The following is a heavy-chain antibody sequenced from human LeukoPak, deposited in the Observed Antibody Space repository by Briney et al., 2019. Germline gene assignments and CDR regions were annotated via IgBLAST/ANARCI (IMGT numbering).Heavy chain of an antibody. CDR2: LSPHANYE. Sequence: PGGSLRLSCTASGFTFSDYGIHWVRQAPGKGLEWVAVLSPHANYEYYADSVQGRFTISRDDSKNTVYLQMNSLRDEETAVYYCARVTVTTALFDYWGQGTLVAVSS. CDR3: ARVTVTTALFDY. CDR1: GFTFSDYG. D-gene: IGHD4-17*01. V-gene: IGHV3-33*01. J-gene: IGHJ4*02.